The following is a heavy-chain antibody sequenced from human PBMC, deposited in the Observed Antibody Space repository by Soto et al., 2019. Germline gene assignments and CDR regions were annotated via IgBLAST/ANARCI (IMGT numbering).Heavy chain of an antibody. V-gene: IGHV1-69*01. J-gene: IGHJ4*02. Sequence: QVQLVQSGPEVKKPGSSLKVSCKSYGDSFSRFAVSWVRQAPGEGLEWMGGIIPVTGTANYIDKFRGRLTITADESSSTVYMELRSLRYEDTAVYYCARLGLDLDFDHWGQGTLVTVSS. CDR1: GDSFSRFA. CDR3: ARLGLDLDFDH. CDR2: IIPVTGTA.